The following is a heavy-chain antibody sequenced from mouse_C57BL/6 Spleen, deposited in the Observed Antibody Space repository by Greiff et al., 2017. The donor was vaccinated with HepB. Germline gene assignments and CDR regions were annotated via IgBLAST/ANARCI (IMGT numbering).Heavy chain of an antibody. CDR1: GYAFSSSW. V-gene: IGHV1-82*01. D-gene: IGHD2-3*01. J-gene: IGHJ1*03. CDR3: VIYDGYYWYFDV. CDR2: IYPGDGDT. Sequence: VQLKESGPELVKPGASVKISCKASGYAFSSSWMNWVKQRPGKGLEWIGRIYPGDGDTNYNGKFKGKATLTADKSSSTAYMQLSSLTSEDSAVYFCVIYDGYYWYFDVWGTGTTVTVSS.